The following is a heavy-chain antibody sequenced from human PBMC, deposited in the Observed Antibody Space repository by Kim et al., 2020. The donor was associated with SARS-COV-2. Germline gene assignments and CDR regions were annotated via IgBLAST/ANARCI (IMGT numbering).Heavy chain of an antibody. J-gene: IGHJ4*02. V-gene: IGHV3-30*04. CDR2: ISYDGNNK. D-gene: IGHD4-17*01. Sequence: GGSLRLSCAASGLTFSSYAMHWVRQAPGKGLEWVAVISYDGNNKYYADSVKGRFTISRDNSRNTLYLQMNSLRAEDTAVYYCARDPLQGYGDYFDYWGQGTLVTVSS. CDR1: GLTFSSYA. CDR3: ARDPLQGYGDYFDY.